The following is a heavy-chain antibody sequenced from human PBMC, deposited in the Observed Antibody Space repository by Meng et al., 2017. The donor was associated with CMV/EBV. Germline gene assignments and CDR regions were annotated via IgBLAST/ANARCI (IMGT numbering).Heavy chain of an antibody. CDR2: ISYDGSNK. V-gene: IGHV3-30*04. CDR1: FTCSSYA. D-gene: IGHD7-27*01. Sequence: FTCSSYAMHWVRQAPGKGLEWVAVISYDGSNKYYADSVKGRFTISRDNSKNTLYLQMNSLRAEDTAVYYCARAPPGTRWGSEDYFDYWGQGTLVTVSS. J-gene: IGHJ4*02. CDR3: ARAPPGTRWGSEDYFDY.